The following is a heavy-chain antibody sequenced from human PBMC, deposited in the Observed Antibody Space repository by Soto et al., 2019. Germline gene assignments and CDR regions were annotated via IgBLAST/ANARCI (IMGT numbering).Heavy chain of an antibody. Sequence: PSQTLSLTCAISGDSVSTNSATWDWIRRSPSRGLEWLGRTYYRSKWYNDYAVSVKGPITINPDTSNNQLSLQLNSVTPDDTAVYYCARLIGNSWLDSWGQGTLVTVSS. CDR1: GDSVSTNSAT. J-gene: IGHJ5*01. CDR3: ARLIGNSWLDS. CDR2: TYYRSKWYN. V-gene: IGHV6-1*01. D-gene: IGHD2-8*01.